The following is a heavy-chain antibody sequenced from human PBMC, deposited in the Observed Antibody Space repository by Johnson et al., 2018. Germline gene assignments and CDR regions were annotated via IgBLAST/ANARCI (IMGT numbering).Heavy chain of an antibody. CDR3: TTDQYYDILTGYYISGPDV. CDR1: GFTFSSYA. Sequence: VQLVQSGGGVVQXGRSLRLSCAASGFTFSSYAMSWVRQAPGKGLEWVSAISGSGGSTYYADSVKGRFTISRDTSKNTLYLQMNSLRAEDTAVYYCTTDQYYDILTGYYISGPDVWGQGTTVTVSS. V-gene: IGHV3-23*04. CDR2: ISGSGGST. D-gene: IGHD3-9*01. J-gene: IGHJ6*02.